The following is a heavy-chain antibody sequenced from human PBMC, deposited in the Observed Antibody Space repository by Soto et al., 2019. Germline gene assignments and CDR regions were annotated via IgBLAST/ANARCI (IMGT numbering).Heavy chain of an antibody. CDR1: GGTFSSYT. J-gene: IGHJ5*02. D-gene: IGHD6-13*01. V-gene: IGHV1-69*02. CDR2: IIPILGIA. CDR3: ARVGSSSCLNCPNWFDP. Sequence: QVQLVQSGAEVKKPGSSVKVSCKASGGTFSSYTISWVRQAPGQGLEWMGRIIPILGIANYAQKFQGRVKITADKSTSTAYMELGSLRSEDTAVYYCARVGSSSCLNCPNWFDPWGQGTLVTVSS.